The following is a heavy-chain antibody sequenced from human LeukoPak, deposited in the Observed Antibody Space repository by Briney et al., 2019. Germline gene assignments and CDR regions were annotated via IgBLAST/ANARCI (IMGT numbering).Heavy chain of an antibody. J-gene: IGHJ4*02. CDR2: IKQDGSEK. Sequence: AGGPLRLSCAASGFTFSSYWMSWVRQAPGKGLEWVANIKQDGSEKYYVDSVKGRFTISRDNAKNSLDLQMNSLRAEDTAVYYCARDRSTYYFDYWGQGTVVTVSS. V-gene: IGHV3-7*01. CDR1: GFTFSSYW. CDR3: ARDRSTYYFDY. D-gene: IGHD6-6*01.